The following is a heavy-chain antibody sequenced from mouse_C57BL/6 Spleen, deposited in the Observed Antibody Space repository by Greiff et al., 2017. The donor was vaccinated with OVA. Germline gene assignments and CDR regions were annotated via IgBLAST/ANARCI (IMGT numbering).Heavy chain of an antibody. CDR1: GYTFTSYW. CDR2: IDPSDSET. D-gene: IGHD4-1*01. Sequence: QVQLQQPGAELVRPGSSVKLSCKASGYTFTSYWMHWVKQRPIQGLEWIGNIDPSDSETHYNQKFKDKATLTVDKSSSTAYMQRSSLTSEDSSVYYCAREDWDGEFAYWGQGTLVTVSA. V-gene: IGHV1-52*01. CDR3: AREDWDGEFAY. J-gene: IGHJ3*01.